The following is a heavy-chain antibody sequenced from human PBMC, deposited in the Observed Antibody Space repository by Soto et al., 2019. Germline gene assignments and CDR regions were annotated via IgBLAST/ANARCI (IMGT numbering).Heavy chain of an antibody. CDR3: ARGRKQLVLSPHLNNWFDP. Sequence: SETLSLTCAVYGGSFSGYYWSWIRQPPGKGLEWIGEINHSGSTNYNPSLKSRVTISVDTSKNQFSLKLSSVTAADTAVYYCARGRKQLVLSPHLNNWFDPWGQGTLVTVSS. D-gene: IGHD6-13*01. CDR2: INHSGST. J-gene: IGHJ5*02. V-gene: IGHV4-34*01. CDR1: GGSFSGYY.